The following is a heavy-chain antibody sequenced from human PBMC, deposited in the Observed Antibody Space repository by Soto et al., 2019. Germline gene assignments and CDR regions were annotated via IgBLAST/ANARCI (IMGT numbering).Heavy chain of an antibody. CDR2: IYHSGST. V-gene: IGHV4-30-2*01. D-gene: IGHD1-7*01. J-gene: IGHJ4*02. CDR3: ASRRLELHFDY. CDR1: GGSISSGGYS. Sequence: QLQLQESGSGLVKPSQTLSLTCAVSGGSISSGGYSWSWIRQPPGKGLEWIGYIYHSGSTCHNPSLKSRVTISVDRSKNQFSLKLSSVTAADTAVYYCASRRLELHFDYWGQGTLVTVSS.